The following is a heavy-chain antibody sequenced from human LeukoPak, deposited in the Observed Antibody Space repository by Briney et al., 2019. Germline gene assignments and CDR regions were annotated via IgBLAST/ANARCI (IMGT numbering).Heavy chain of an antibody. J-gene: IGHJ4*02. CDR1: GGTFSSYA. V-gene: IGHV1-69*05. CDR3: ASPNLDYYDSSGYSFLEY. D-gene: IGHD3-22*01. Sequence: GASVKVSCKASGGTFSSYAISWVRQAPGQGLEWMGGIIPIFGTANYAQKFQGRVTITTDESTSTAYMELSSLRSEDTAVYYCASPNLDYYDSSGYSFLEYWGQGTLVTVSS. CDR2: IIPIFGTA.